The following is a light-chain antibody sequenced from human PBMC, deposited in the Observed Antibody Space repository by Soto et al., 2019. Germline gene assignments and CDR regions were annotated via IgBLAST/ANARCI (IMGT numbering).Light chain of an antibody. Sequence: DIQMTQSPSALSASVGDRVTITCLASQSISGWLAWFQQKPGKAPKLLIYDASSLERGVPSRFSGSGSGTEFTLTITSLQPDDFATYYCQQYVFYRGTFGQGTKVDI. J-gene: IGKJ1*01. CDR1: QSISGW. CDR2: DAS. V-gene: IGKV1-5*01. CDR3: QQYVFYRGT.